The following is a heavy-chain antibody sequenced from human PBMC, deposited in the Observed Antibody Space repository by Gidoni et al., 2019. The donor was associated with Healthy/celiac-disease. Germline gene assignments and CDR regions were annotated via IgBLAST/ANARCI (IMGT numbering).Heavy chain of an antibody. CDR1: GYSISSGYY. CDR3: ARVSSSGYYNPHFDI. V-gene: IGHV4-38-2*02. D-gene: IGHD3-22*01. J-gene: IGHJ3*02. CDR2: IYHSGST. Sequence: QVQLQESGPGLVKPSETLSLTCTVSGYSISSGYYWGWIRQPPGKGLEWIGSIYHSGSTYYNPSLKSRVTISVDTSKNQFSLKLSSVTAADTAVYYCARVSSSGYYNPHFDIWGQGTMVTVSS.